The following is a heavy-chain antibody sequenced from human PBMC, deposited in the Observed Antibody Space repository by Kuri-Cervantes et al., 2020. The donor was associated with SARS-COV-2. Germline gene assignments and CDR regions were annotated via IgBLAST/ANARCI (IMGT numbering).Heavy chain of an antibody. CDR3: VRQKYQLLYNWFDP. CDR1: GFSFTSYS. V-gene: IGHV5-51*01. D-gene: IGHD2-2*01. Sequence: GGSLRLSCKGSGFSFTSYSIGWVRQMPGKGPEWMGIIYPGDSDTRYSPSFKGQFTISTDNSISTAYLQWSSLKASDTAMYYCVRQKYQLLYNWFDPWGQGTLVTVSS. J-gene: IGHJ5*02. CDR2: IYPGDSDT.